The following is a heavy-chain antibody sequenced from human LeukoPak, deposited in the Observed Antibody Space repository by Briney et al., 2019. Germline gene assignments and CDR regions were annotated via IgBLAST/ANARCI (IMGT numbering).Heavy chain of an antibody. V-gene: IGHV4-39*07. D-gene: IGHD3-22*01. CDR3: ARVNYYDSSGYSLFDY. CDR1: GGSISSSSYY. J-gene: IGHJ4*02. CDR2: IYYSGST. Sequence: SETLSLTCTVSGGSISSSSYYWGWIRQPPGKGLEWIGSIYYSGSTCYNPSLKSRVTISVDTSKNQFSLKLSSVTAADTAVYYCARVNYYDSSGYSLFDYWGQGTLVTVSS.